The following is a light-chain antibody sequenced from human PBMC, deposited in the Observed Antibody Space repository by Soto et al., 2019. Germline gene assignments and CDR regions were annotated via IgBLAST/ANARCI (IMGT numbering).Light chain of an antibody. CDR3: QQSLTIPYT. CDR1: QTISTH. J-gene: IGKJ2*01. Sequence: DIQITQSPSSLSASVRDRVTITCRASQTISTHLNWYQQKPGKAPKLLIYAASTLQSGVPSRFSGSGSGTDFTLTINSLQPEDFATYYSQQSLTIPYTFGQGTKLEIK. CDR2: AAS. V-gene: IGKV1-39*01.